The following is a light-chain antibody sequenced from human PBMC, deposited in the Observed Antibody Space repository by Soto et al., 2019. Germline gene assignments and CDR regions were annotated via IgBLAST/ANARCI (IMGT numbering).Light chain of an antibody. J-gene: IGLJ1*01. V-gene: IGLV1-40*01. Sequence: QSVLTQPPSVSGASGQRVTISCAGSSSNIGAGYNVHWYQHLPGRAPKLLIFGNDNRPSGVPDRFSASKSGSSASLAITGLQAEDEADYYCQSYDKSLSGFYVFGTGTKVTVL. CDR1: SSNIGAGYN. CDR3: QSYDKSLSGFYV. CDR2: GND.